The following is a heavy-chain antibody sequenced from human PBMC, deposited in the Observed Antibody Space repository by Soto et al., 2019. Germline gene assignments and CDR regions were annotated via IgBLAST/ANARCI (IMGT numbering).Heavy chain of an antibody. V-gene: IGHV2-5*02. Sequence: QITLKESGPTLVKPTQTLTLTCTFSGFSLSTSGVGVGWIRQPPGKALEWLALIYWDDDKRYSPSLKSRLIIAKDTSKNHVVLTMTNMDPVDPATDYCAGVLGYCISTSCYDWYFDHWGRGTLVTVSS. CDR1: GFSLSTSGVG. CDR2: IYWDDDK. J-gene: IGHJ2*01. CDR3: AGVLGYCISTSCYDWYFDH. D-gene: IGHD2-2*01.